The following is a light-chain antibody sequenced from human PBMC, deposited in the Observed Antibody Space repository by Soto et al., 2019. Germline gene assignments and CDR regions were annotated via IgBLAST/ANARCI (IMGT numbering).Light chain of an antibody. Sequence: EIVLTQSPGTMSLSPGERATLSCRASQSVSSSYLAWYQQKPGQAPRLLIYGASSRATGIPDRFSGSGSGTHFTLTISRLEPEDFAVFYCQQYGGSALYTCGQGTKLEIK. V-gene: IGKV3-20*01. CDR1: QSVSSSY. CDR3: QQYGGSALYT. CDR2: GAS. J-gene: IGKJ2*01.